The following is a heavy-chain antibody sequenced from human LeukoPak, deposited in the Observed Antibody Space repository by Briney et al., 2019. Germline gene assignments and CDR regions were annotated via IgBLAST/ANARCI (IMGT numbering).Heavy chain of an antibody. Sequence: GGSLRLSCAASGFTFSSYSMNWVRQAPGKGLEWASSISSSSSFVYYADSVKGRFTISRDNAKNSLYLQMNSLRAEDTAVYYCARDLRVQLWLEFDYWGQGTLVTVSS. D-gene: IGHD5-18*01. CDR3: ARDLRVQLWLEFDY. J-gene: IGHJ4*02. V-gene: IGHV3-21*01. CDR2: ISSSSSFV. CDR1: GFTFSSYS.